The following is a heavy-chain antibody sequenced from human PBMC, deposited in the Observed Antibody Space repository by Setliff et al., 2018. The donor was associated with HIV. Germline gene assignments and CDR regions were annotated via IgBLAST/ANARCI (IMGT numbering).Heavy chain of an antibody. Sequence: SETLSLTCTVSGGSIRSDSYYWTWIRQPAGEGLEWIGRIYSSGNTRYSPSLRSRISISIDASKNKFSLQLSSVTAADTAVYYCARQSTTSRDFDSWGQGTLVTVSS. V-gene: IGHV4-61*02. J-gene: IGHJ4*02. CDR1: GGSIRSDSYY. D-gene: IGHD2-2*01. CDR2: IYSSGNT. CDR3: ARQSTTSRDFDS.